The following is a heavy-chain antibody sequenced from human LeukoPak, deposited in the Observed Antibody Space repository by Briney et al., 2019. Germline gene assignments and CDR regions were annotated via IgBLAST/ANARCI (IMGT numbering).Heavy chain of an antibody. CDR1: GGSFSGYY. J-gene: IGHJ3*02. D-gene: IGHD3-22*01. V-gene: IGHV4-34*01. CDR2: INHSGST. CDR3: ASSGYYYYGAFDI. Sequence: KPSETLSLTCAVYGGSFSGYYWSWIRQPPGKGLEWIGEINHSGSTNYNPFLKSRVTISVDTSKNQFSLKLSSVTAADTAVYYCASSGYYYYGAFDIWGQGTMVTVSS.